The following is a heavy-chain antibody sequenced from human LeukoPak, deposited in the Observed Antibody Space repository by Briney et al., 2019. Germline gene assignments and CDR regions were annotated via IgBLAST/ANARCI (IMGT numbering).Heavy chain of an antibody. D-gene: IGHD3-9*01. J-gene: IGHJ6*04. CDR2: IYYSGST. CDR1: GGSISSYY. Sequence: SETLSLTCTVSGGSISSYYWSWIRQPPGKGLEWIGYIYYSGSTNYNPSLKSRVTISVDTSKNQFSLKLSSVTAADTAVYYCARGHDISSPYYYYGMDVWGKGTTVTVSS. V-gene: IGHV4-59*01. CDR3: ARGHDISSPYYYYGMDV.